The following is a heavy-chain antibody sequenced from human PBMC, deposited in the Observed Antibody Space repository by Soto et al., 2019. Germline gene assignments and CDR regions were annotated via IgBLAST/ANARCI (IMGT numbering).Heavy chain of an antibody. V-gene: IGHV3-30-3*01. CDR1: GFTFSSYA. CDR3: AREGGVGATWGFVGY. Sequence: QVQLVESGGDVVQPGRSLRLSCAASGFTFSSYAMHWVRQAPGKGLEWVAVISYDGSNKYYADSVKGRFTISRDNSKNTLYLQMNSLRAEDTAVYYCAREGGVGATWGFVGYWGQGTLVTVSS. J-gene: IGHJ4*02. D-gene: IGHD1-26*01. CDR2: ISYDGSNK.